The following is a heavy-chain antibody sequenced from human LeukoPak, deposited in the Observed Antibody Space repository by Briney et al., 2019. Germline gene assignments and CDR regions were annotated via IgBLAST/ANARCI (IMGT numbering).Heavy chain of an antibody. Sequence: GGSLRLSCAASGFTFSSYWMHWVRQAPGKGLVWVSRINSDGSSTTYADSVKGRFSISRDNAKNTLYLQMNSLRVEDTAVYYCARGRPHGNDYWGQGTLVTVSS. CDR1: GFTFSSYW. V-gene: IGHV3-74*01. D-gene: IGHD4-23*01. J-gene: IGHJ4*02. CDR2: INSDGSST. CDR3: ARGRPHGNDY.